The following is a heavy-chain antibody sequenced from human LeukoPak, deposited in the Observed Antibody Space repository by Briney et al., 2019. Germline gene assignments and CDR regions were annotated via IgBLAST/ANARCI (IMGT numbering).Heavy chain of an antibody. CDR1: GGSISSSNW. Sequence: SGTLSLTCAVSGGSISSSNWWSWVRQPPGKGLEWIGEIYHSGSTNYNPSLKSRVTISVDKSKNQFSLKLSSVTAADTAVYYCARRRPPDSSGYLKGPFDYWGQGTLVTVSS. CDR2: IYHSGST. V-gene: IGHV4-4*02. CDR3: ARRRPPDSSGYLKGPFDY. D-gene: IGHD3-22*01. J-gene: IGHJ4*02.